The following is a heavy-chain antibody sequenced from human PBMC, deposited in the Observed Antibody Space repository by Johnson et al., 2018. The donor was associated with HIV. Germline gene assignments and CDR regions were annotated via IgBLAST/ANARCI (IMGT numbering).Heavy chain of an antibody. V-gene: IGHV3-9*01. CDR3: AKDLNPLTTLDAFDI. D-gene: IGHD4-11*01. J-gene: IGHJ3*02. CDR2: ISWNSGSI. Sequence: VQLVESGGGLVQPGGSLRLSCAASGFTFDDYAMHWVRQAPGKGLEWVSGISWNSGSIGYADSVKGRFTISRDNAKHSLYLQMNSLRAEDTTFYYCAKDLNPLTTLDAFDIWGQGTMVTVSS. CDR1: GFTFDDYA.